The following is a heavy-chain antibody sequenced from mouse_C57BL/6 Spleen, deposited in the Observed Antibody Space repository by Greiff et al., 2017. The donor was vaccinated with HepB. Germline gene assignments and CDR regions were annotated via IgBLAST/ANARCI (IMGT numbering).Heavy chain of an antibody. CDR3: ARDWDYGSSFYAMDY. CDR2: ISDGGSYT. V-gene: IGHV5-4*01. Sequence: EVKVEESGGGLVKPGGSLKLSCAASGFTFSSYAMSWVRQTPEKRLEWVATISDGGSYTYYPDNVKGRFTISRDNAKNNLYLQMSHLKSEDTAMYYCARDWDYGSSFYAMDYWGQGTSVTVSS. D-gene: IGHD1-1*01. CDR1: GFTFSSYA. J-gene: IGHJ4*01.